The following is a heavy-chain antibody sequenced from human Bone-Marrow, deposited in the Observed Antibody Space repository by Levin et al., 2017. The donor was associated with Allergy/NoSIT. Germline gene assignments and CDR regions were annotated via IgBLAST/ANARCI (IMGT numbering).Heavy chain of an antibody. J-gene: IGHJ4*02. Sequence: GESLKISCAASGFTVSSNYMSWVRQAPGKGLEWVSVIYSGGSTYYADSVKGRFTISRDNSKNTLYLQMNSLRAEDTAVYYCARLLTYYYDSSGPDYWGQGTLVTVSS. CDR1: GFTVSSNY. CDR3: ARLLTYYYDSSGPDY. V-gene: IGHV3-53*01. CDR2: IYSGGST. D-gene: IGHD3-22*01.